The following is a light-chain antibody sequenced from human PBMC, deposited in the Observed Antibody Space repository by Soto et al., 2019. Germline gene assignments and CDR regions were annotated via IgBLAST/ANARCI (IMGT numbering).Light chain of an antibody. V-gene: IGKV3-20*01. CDR3: HQHAVSPLT. Sequence: EIVLTQSPGTLSLSPGEIATLSFSASQSVGNNYLAWYQQKPGQAPRLLIHSASSRATGIPDRFSGSGSGADFTLTISRLEPEDFAVYYCHQHAVSPLTFGGGTKVDIK. CDR2: SAS. J-gene: IGKJ4*01. CDR1: QSVGNNY.